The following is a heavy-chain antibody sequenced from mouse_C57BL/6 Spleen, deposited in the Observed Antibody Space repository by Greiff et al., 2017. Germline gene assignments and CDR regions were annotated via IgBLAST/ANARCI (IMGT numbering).Heavy chain of an antibody. CDR3: ARLPDGYQAIDY. Sequence: EVQGVESGPVLVKPGASVKMSCKASGYTFTDYYMNWVKQSHGKSLEWIGVINPYNGGTSYNQKFKGKATLTVDKSSSTAYMELNSLTSEDSAVXFCARLPDGYQAIDYWGQGTSVTVSS. CDR2: INPYNGGT. V-gene: IGHV1-19*01. CDR1: GYTFTDYY. D-gene: IGHD2-3*01. J-gene: IGHJ4*01.